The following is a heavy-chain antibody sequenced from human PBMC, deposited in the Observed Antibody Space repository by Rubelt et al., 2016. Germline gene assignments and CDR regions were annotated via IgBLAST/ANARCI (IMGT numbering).Heavy chain of an antibody. Sequence: EVKLVESGGGLVQPGGSLRLSCAASGFTFSDYWMAWVRPAPGKGLEWVANINQGGNSKHLLDSVKGRLTISRDKAKNLLFRQMNSLRVEETAVYYCARDVIGKLEYWGQGTLVTVSS. CDR3: ARDVIGKLEY. CDR2: INQGGNSK. CDR1: GFTFSDYW. J-gene: IGHJ4*02. D-gene: IGHD3-10*01. V-gene: IGHV3-7*03.